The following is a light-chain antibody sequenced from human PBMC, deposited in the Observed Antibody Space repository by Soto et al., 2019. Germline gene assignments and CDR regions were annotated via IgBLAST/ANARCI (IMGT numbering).Light chain of an antibody. Sequence: GMPPWSVTLPMSLAKSLILHGNARLGRRSNLAWYQQKPGQAPRLLIYSASIRAAATPARFSGSGSGTNFSLTISSLQSEDFAVYYCQQHDRLPPAFGQGTKVDIK. V-gene: IGKV3D-15*01. CDR2: SAS. J-gene: IGKJ1*01. CDR3: QQHDRLPPA. CDR1: LGRRSN.